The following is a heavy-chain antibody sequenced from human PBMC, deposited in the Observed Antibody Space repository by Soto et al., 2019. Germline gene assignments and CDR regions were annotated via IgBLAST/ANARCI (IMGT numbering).Heavy chain of an antibody. J-gene: IGHJ6*02. CDR2: ISNSGDTI. CDR1: GFTFSYYT. D-gene: IGHD1-26*01. V-gene: IGHV3-23*01. CDR3: AVPVRAPTHCDYYDMDV. Sequence: EVQLLESGGGLVQPGGSLRLSCVASGFTFSYYTMSWVRQAPGKGLEWVSGISNSGDTIYYADSVKGRFTISSDNSKNTPYLQMNSLGAGDTAVYYCAVPVRAPTHCDYYDMDVWGQGTTVTVSS.